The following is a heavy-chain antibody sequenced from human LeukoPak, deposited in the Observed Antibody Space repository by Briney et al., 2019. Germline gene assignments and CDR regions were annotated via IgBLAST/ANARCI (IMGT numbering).Heavy chain of an antibody. CDR3: AKIGPYVFDY. D-gene: IGHD3-16*01. CDR1: GFTLCCYW. CDR2: IKQDGSEK. J-gene: IGHJ4*02. V-gene: IGHV3-7*05. Sequence: GGSLRLPRAAPGFTLCCYWMRWGRQAPGEGVEWVANIKQDGSEKYYVDSVKGRFTISRDNAKNSLYLQMNSLRAEDTAVYYCAKIGPYVFDYWGQGTLVTVSS.